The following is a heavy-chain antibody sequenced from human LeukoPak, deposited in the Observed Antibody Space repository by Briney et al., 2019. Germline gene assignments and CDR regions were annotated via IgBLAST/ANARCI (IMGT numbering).Heavy chain of an antibody. Sequence: ASVTVSFKASGYTFTGYYMHWVRQAPGQGLEWMGWINPNSGGTNYAQKFQGRVTMTRDTSISTACMELSRAGSDDTAVYYCAGGGWGAYVVVVPAAPYNWFDPWGQGTLVTVSS. CDR1: GYTFTGYY. V-gene: IGHV1-2*02. D-gene: IGHD2-2*01. J-gene: IGHJ5*02. CDR3: AGGGWGAYVVVVPAAPYNWFDP. CDR2: INPNSGGT.